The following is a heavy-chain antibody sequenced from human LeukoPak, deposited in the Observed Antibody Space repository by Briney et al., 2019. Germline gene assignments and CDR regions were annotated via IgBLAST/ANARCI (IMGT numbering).Heavy chain of an antibody. CDR2: IYYSGST. D-gene: IGHD5-24*01. Sequence: PSETLPLTCTVSGGSISSYYRSWIRQPPGKGLEWIAYIYYSGSTNYNPSLKSRATISVDTSKNQLSLKLSSVTAADTAVYYCARGGDGYNYFDYWGQGTLVTVSS. J-gene: IGHJ4*02. CDR1: GGSISSYY. V-gene: IGHV4-59*01. CDR3: ARGGDGYNYFDY.